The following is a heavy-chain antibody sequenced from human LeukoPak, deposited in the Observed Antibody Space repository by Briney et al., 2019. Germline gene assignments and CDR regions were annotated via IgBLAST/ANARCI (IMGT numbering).Heavy chain of an antibody. CDR3: AKVLAKGGGYYLTDY. CDR2: IRYDGGDK. D-gene: IGHD3-22*01. V-gene: IGHV3-30*02. J-gene: IGHJ4*02. CDR1: GFPFSYYP. Sequence: GGSLRLSCTASGFPFSYYPMHWLRQAPGKGLEWVAAIRYDGGDKYYADSVKGRFTISRDNSKNTLYLQMNSLRPEDTAVYYCAKVLAKGGGYYLTDYWGQGTLVTVSS.